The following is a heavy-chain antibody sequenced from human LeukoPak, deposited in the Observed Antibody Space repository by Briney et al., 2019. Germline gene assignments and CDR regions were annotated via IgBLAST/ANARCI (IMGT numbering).Heavy chain of an antibody. Sequence: GESLKISCKGSGYIFTTYWIGWVRQMPGKGLERMGIIYPGDSDARYSPSFQGQVTISADKSISTAYLQWSSLKASDTAIYYCARLYGSYFGYWSQGTLVTVSS. J-gene: IGHJ4*02. CDR2: IYPGDSDA. D-gene: IGHD1-26*01. CDR1: GYIFTTYW. V-gene: IGHV5-51*01. CDR3: ARLYGSYFGY.